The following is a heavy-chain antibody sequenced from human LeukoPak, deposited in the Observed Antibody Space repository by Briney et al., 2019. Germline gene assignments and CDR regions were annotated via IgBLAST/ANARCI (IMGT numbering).Heavy chain of an antibody. J-gene: IGHJ4*02. V-gene: IGHV3-48*04. Sequence: AGGSLRLSCAASGFTFSSYSMNWVRQAPGKGLEWVSYISSSSTIYYADSVKGRFTISRDNAKNSLYLQMNSLRAEDTAVYYCARDWRVGMITPPGLDYWGQGTLVTVSS. CDR2: ISSSSTI. D-gene: IGHD3-3*01. CDR3: ARDWRVGMITPPGLDY. CDR1: GFTFSSYS.